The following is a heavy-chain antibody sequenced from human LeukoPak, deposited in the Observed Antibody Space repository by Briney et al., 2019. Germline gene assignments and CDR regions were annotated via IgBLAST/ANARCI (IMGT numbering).Heavy chain of an antibody. J-gene: IGHJ4*02. CDR3: ARARMTTVKFFDY. D-gene: IGHD4-17*01. V-gene: IGHV4-34*01. CDR1: GGSFSGYY. CDR2: INHSGST. Sequence: SETLSLTCAVYGGSFSGYYWSWIRQPPGKGLEWIGEINHSGSTNYNPSFKSRVTISVDASKNQFSLKLSSVTAADTAVYYCARARMTTVKFFDYWGQGTLVTVSS.